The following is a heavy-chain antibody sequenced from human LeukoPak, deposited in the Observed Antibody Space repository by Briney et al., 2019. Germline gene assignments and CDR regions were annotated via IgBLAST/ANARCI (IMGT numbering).Heavy chain of an antibody. D-gene: IGHD1-26*01. V-gene: IGHV3-53*01. J-gene: IGHJ6*02. Sequence: PGGSLRLSCAASGFPFISNYMSWVRPPPGKGLEWVSVIYSGGSTYYAGSVKGRFTISRDNSKNTLYLQMNSLRADDTAVYYCARDIVGTTYGMDVWGQGTTVTVSS. CDR1: GFPFISNY. CDR3: ARDIVGTTYGMDV. CDR2: IYSGGST.